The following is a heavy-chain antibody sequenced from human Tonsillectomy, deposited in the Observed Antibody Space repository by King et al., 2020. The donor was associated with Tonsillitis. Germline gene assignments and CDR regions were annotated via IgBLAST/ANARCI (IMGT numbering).Heavy chain of an antibody. Sequence: VQLVESGAEVKKPGASVKISCKASGYSFTINYMHWVRQAPGQGLEWMGLINPRGGSKSYAQKFKGRVTITRDTSTSSVVMEVSSLTSEDTAVFYCARGRVGVAGVDLNHGGQGTQVTVYS. CDR2: INPRGGSK. V-gene: IGHV1-46*01. D-gene: IGHD6-19*01. J-gene: IGHJ4*02. CDR1: GYSFTINY. CDR3: ARGRVGVAGVDLNH.